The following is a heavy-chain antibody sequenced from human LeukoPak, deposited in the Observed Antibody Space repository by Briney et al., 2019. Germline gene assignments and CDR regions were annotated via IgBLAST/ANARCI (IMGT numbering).Heavy chain of an antibody. Sequence: GSSVKVSCKASGGTFSSYAIIWVRQAPGQGLEWMGRIIPILGIANYAQKFQGRVTITADKSTSTAYMELSSLRSEDTAVYYCARHKTTVTYHDAFDIWGQGTMVTVSS. CDR2: IIPILGIA. J-gene: IGHJ3*02. CDR3: ARHKTTVTYHDAFDI. D-gene: IGHD4-17*01. V-gene: IGHV1-69*04. CDR1: GGTFSSYA.